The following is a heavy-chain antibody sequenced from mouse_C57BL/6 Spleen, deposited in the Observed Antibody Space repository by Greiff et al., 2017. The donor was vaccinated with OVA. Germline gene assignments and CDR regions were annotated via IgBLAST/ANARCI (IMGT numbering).Heavy chain of an antibody. CDR1: GYTFTSYW. CDR3: AREDYGSSYRFAY. J-gene: IGHJ3*01. CDR2: IDPNSGGT. V-gene: IGHV1-72*01. D-gene: IGHD1-1*01. Sequence: VQLQQPGAELVKPGASVKLSCKASGYTFTSYWMHWVKQRPGRGLEWIGRIDPNSGGTKYNEKFKSKATLTVDKPSSTAYMQLSSLTSEDSAVYYCAREDYGSSYRFAYWGQGTLVTVSA.